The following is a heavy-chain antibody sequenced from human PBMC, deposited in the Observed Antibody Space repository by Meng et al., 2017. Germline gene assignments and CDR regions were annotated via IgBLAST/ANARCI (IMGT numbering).Heavy chain of an antibody. D-gene: IGHD5-12*01. CDR2: IYYSGST. CDR1: GGSISSGGYY. V-gene: IGHV4-31*03. Sequence: QGQLQGSGPGLVKPSQTLSLTCTVSGGSISSGGYYWSWIRQHPGKGLEWIGYIYYSGSTYYNPSLKSRVTISVDTSKNQFSLKLSSVTAADTAVYYCASKGGLSTYNWFDPWGQGTLVTVSS. CDR3: ASKGGLSTYNWFDP. J-gene: IGHJ5*02.